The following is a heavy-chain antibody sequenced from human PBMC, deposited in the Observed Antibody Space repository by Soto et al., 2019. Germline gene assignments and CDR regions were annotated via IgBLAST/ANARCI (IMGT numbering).Heavy chain of an antibody. D-gene: IGHD6-19*01. V-gene: IGHV3-23*01. CDR1: GFSFSSYA. CDR2: ISGSGDST. J-gene: IGHJ4*02. Sequence: EVQLLESGGGLVQPGGSLRLSCAASGFSFSSYAMNWVRQAPGKGLEWVSVISGSGDSTYYADSVKGRFTISRDNSNNTPYLQMISLRSQDTAVYYCERRSSGWYFDYWGQGTLVIVSS. CDR3: ERRSSGWYFDY.